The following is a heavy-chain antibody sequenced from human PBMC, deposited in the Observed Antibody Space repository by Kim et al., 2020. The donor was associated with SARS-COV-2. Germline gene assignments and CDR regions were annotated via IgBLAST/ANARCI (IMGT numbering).Heavy chain of an antibody. Sequence: GGSLRLSCAASGFTFSSYAMHWVRQAPGKGLEWVAVISYDGSNKYYADSVKGRFTISRDNSKNTLYLQMNSLRAEDTAVYYCARELCGGSCYLAPWGQGTLVTVSS. CDR3: ARELCGGSCYLAP. CDR1: GFTFSSYA. V-gene: IGHV3-30*04. J-gene: IGHJ5*02. D-gene: IGHD2-15*01. CDR2: ISYDGSNK.